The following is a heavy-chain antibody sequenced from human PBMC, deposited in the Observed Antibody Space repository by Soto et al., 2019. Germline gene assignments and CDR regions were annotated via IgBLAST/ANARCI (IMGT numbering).Heavy chain of an antibody. CDR2: IYYSGST. V-gene: IGHV4-59*11. Sequence: SETLSLTCTVSGGSIGTHYWSWIRQPPGKGLEWIGYIYYSGSTSYNPSLKSRVTISVDTSKNQFSLRLSSVTAAVTAVYYCATFYGSGDIDYLCQSTLLTIAS. D-gene: IGHD3-10*01. J-gene: IGHJ4*02. CDR1: GGSIGTHY. CDR3: ATFYGSGDIDY.